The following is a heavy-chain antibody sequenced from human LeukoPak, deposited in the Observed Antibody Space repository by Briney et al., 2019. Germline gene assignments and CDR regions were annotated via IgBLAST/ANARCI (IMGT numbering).Heavy chain of an antibody. CDR2: ISAYNGNT. J-gene: IGHJ4*02. CDR1: GYTFTSYG. CDR3: ARDLSDIVVVPAAFDSYV. D-gene: IGHD2-2*01. V-gene: IGHV1-18*01. Sequence: ASVTVSCKASGYTFTSYGISWVRQAPGQGVEGMGWISAYNGNTNYAQKLQGRVTMTTHTSTTTAYMELRSLRSDDTAVYYCARDLSDIVVVPAAFDSYVWGQGTLVTVSS.